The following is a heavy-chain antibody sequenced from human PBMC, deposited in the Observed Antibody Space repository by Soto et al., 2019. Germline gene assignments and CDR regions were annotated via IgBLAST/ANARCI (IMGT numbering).Heavy chain of an antibody. Sequence: SETLSLTCTVSGGSISTYYWNWIRQSPGKGLEWIGYIYRTGSTHYNPSLNGRAAISLGTSRNQFSLQLSSVTAADTAVYFCARQIGDDPFDIWGQGTMVTVSS. CDR1: GGSISTYY. D-gene: IGHD3-3*01. CDR2: IYRTGST. V-gene: IGHV4-4*09. CDR3: ARQIGDDPFDI. J-gene: IGHJ3*02.